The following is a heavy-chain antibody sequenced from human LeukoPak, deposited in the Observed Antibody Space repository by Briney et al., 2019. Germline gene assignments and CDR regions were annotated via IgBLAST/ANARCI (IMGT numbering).Heavy chain of an antibody. V-gene: IGHV1-2*02. CDR2: INPNSGGT. D-gene: IGHD2-15*01. CDR3: ARESCSGGSCYGEY. Sequence: ASVKVSCKASGYTFTGYYMHWVRQAPGQGLEWMEWINPNSGGTNYAQKFQGRVTMTRDTSISTAYMELSRLRSDDTAVYYCARESCSGGSCYGEYWGQGTLVTVSS. J-gene: IGHJ4*02. CDR1: GYTFTGYY.